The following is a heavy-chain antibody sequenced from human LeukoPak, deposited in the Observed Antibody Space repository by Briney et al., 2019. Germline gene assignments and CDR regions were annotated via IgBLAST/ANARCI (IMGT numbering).Heavy chain of an antibody. J-gene: IGHJ4*02. Sequence: GGSLRLFCTASGFTFGDYSMNWVRQAPGKGLEWVGFIRSKAYGGTTEYAASVKGRFTISRDDSKSIAYLQMNSLKTEDTAVYYCTRGRRATHDYWGQGTLVTVSS. CDR1: GFTFGDYS. CDR2: IRSKAYGGTT. D-gene: IGHD1-26*01. V-gene: IGHV3-49*04. CDR3: TRGRRATHDY.